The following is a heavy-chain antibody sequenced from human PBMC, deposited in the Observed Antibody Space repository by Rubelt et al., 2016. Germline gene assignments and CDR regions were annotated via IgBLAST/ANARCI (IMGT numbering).Heavy chain of an antibody. V-gene: IGHV4-4*08. CDR3: ARVTDTGNYGRGWFDP. CDR2: IYFSGST. CDR1: GGSINSYY. J-gene: IGHJ5*02. D-gene: IGHD1-1*01. Sequence: QVQLQESGPGLAKPSETLSLTCTVSGGSINSYYWSWIRQPPGKGLECIGYIYFSGSTNYNPSLESRVTISVDTSNHQFSPKPSSVTAAETAVYYCARVTDTGNYGRGWFDPWGQGTLVTVSS.